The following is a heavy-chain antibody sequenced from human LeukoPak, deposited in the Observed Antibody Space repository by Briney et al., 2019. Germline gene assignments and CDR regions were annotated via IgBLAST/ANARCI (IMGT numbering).Heavy chain of an antibody. J-gene: IGHJ6*03. CDR2: INPNSGGT. CDR3: ARAPLGGCSSTSCYVFYYYYMDV. Sequence: ASVKVSCKASGYTFTGYYMHWVRQAPGQGLEWMGWINPNSGGTNYAQKFQGRVTMTRDTSISTAYMELSRLRSDDTAVYYCARAPLGGCSSTSCYVFYYYYMDVWGKGTTVTISS. V-gene: IGHV1-2*02. D-gene: IGHD2-2*01. CDR1: GYTFTGYY.